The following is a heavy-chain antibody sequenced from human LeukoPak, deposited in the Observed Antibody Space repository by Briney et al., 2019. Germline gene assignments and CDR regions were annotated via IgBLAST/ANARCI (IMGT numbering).Heavy chain of an antibody. V-gene: IGHV4-38-2*02. CDR3: ARDPHSEGYGMDV. J-gene: IGHJ6*02. Sequence: GSIYHSGSTYYNPSLKSRVTISVDTSKIQFSLKLSSVTAADTAVYYCARDPHSEGYGMDVWGQGTTVTVSS. D-gene: IGHD6-13*01. CDR2: IYHSGST.